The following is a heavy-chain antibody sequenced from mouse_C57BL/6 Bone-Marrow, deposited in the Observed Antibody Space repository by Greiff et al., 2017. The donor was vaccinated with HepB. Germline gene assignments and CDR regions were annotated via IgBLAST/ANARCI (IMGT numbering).Heavy chain of an antibody. CDR2: IYHGSGST. V-gene: IGHV1-55*01. Sequence: QVQLKQPGAELVKPGASVKMSCKASGYTFTSYWITWVKQRPGQGLEWIGDIYHGSGSTNYNEKFKSKATLTVDTSSSTAYMQLSSLTSEDSAVYYCARDRDSNYGGFAYWGQGTLVTGSA. CDR3: ARDRDSNYGGFAY. J-gene: IGHJ3*01. CDR1: GYTFTSYW. D-gene: IGHD2-5*01.